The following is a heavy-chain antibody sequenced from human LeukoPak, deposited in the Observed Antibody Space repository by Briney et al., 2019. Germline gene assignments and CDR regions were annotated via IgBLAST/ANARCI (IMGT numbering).Heavy chain of an antibody. J-gene: IGHJ5*02. Sequence: SETLSLTCAVYGGSFSGYYWGWIRQPPGKGLEWIGSIYHNGSTCNNPSLKSRVILSVDTSKNQFSLKLSSVTAADTAVYYCARHVGHDFWSGYRSVDPWGQGTPVTVSS. CDR2: IYHNGST. D-gene: IGHD3-3*01. CDR1: GGSFSGYY. CDR3: ARHVGHDFWSGYRSVDP. V-gene: IGHV4-34*01.